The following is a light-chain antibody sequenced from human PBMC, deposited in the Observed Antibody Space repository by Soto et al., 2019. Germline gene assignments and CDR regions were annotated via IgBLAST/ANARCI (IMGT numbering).Light chain of an antibody. Sequence: EIVLTQSPGALSLYTGERATLSCRASQSVSSSYLAWYQQKPGQAPRLLISGASSRATGIPDRFSGSGSGTEFTLTITILLFAEFAVYYCQEYNDFLPNTFGEGT. CDR3: QEYNDFLPNT. J-gene: IGKJ2*01. CDR1: QSVSSSY. V-gene: IGKV3-20*01. CDR2: GAS.